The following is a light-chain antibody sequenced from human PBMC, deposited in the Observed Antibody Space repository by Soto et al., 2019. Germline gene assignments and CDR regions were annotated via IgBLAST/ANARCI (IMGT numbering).Light chain of an antibody. CDR1: QSVSSY. V-gene: IGKV3-11*01. CDR3: QQRSNWPPIT. J-gene: IGKJ5*01. CDR2: DAS. Sequence: EIVLTQSPATLSLSPGERATLSCRASQSVSSYLAWYQQKPGQAPRLLIYDASNRATCIPARFSGRGSGTAFSLTISRLEPEDFAAYYCQQRSNWPPITFGQGTRLEIK.